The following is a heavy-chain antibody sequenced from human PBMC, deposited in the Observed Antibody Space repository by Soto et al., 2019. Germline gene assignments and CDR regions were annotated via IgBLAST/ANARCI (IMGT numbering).Heavy chain of an antibody. D-gene: IGHD6-19*01. CDR3: AGAYKQWLVPPYYFDY. J-gene: IGHJ4*02. V-gene: IGHV4-4*07. CDR1: GGSISSYY. Sequence: PSETLSLTCTVSGGSISSYYWSWIRQPAGKGLEWIGRIYTSGSTNYNPSLKSRVTMSVDTSKNQFSLKLSSVTAADTAVYYCAGAYKQWLVPPYYFDYWGQGTLVTVSS. CDR2: IYTSGST.